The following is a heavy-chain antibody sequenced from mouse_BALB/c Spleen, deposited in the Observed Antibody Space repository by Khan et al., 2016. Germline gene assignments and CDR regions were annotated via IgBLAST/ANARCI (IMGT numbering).Heavy chain of an antibody. CDR1: GFLLTNSG. D-gene: IGHD2-4*01. Sequence: VELVESGPGLVAPSQSLSITCTVSGFLLTNSGVHWVRQPPGKGLDWLGVIWAGGSTDYNLALMSRLSITKDTSQNQVFLKMNSLKSDDTAIYXCARDDQDYDAWFASWGQGTLLTVSA. CDR3: ARDDQDYDAWFAS. J-gene: IGHJ3*01. CDR2: IWAGGST. V-gene: IGHV2-9*02.